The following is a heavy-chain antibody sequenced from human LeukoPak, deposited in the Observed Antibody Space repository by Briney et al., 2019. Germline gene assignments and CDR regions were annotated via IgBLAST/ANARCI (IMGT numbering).Heavy chain of an antibody. CDR2: IYHSGST. V-gene: IGHV4-59*08. Sequence: PSETLSLTCTVSGGSISSYYWSWIRQPPGKGLEWIGYIYHSGSTNYNPSLKSRVTISVDTSKNQFSLKLSSVTAADTAVYYCARGYYYGSGSYRDNWFDPWGQGTLVTVSS. J-gene: IGHJ5*02. D-gene: IGHD3-10*01. CDR3: ARGYYYGSGSYRDNWFDP. CDR1: GGSISSYY.